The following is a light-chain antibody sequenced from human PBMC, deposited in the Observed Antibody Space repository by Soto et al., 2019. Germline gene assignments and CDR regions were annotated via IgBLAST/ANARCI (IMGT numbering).Light chain of an antibody. CDR1: QSVTSSY. CDR2: GAS. J-gene: IGKJ1*01. V-gene: IGKV3-20*01. CDR3: QQYGSSPWT. Sequence: IVLTQSPCTLSLSPGAIVTLSCRASQSVTSSYLAWYQQKPGQAPRLLIYGASSRATGIPDRFSGSGSGTDFALTISRLEPEDFAVYFCQQYGSSPWTFGQGTKVDIK.